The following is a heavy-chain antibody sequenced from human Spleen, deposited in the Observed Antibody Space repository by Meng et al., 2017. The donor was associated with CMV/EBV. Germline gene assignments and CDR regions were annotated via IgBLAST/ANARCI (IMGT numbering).Heavy chain of an antibody. CDR2: IYSGGST. V-gene: IGHV3-66*02. CDR3: ARMTHESGWYYFDY. CDR1: GFTVSSNY. Sequence: GESLKISCAASGFTVSSNYMSWVRQAPGKGLEWVSVIYSGGSTYYADSVKGRFTISRDNSKNTLYLQMNSLRAEDTAVYYCARMTHESGWYYFDYWGQGTLVTVPQ. D-gene: IGHD6-19*01. J-gene: IGHJ4*02.